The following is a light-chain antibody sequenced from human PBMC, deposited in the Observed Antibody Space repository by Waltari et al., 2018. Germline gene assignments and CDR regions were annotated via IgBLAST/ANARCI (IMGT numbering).Light chain of an antibody. Sequence: EIVLTTSPATLSLGNGESDTLSCRASESVDTRLAWYQQKPGQAPRLLIGESSNRATGVPARFWCSGSGTGVIHNINSLTCEDFGVYYCTQPDNLFTFGPGTKVDIK. CDR1: ESVDTR. V-gene: IGKV3-11*01. CDR2: ESS. CDR3: TQPDNLFT. J-gene: IGKJ3*01.